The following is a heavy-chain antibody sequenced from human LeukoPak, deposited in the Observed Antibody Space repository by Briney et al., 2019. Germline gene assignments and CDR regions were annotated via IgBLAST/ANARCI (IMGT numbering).Heavy chain of an antibody. CDR2: ISAYNGNT. CDR1: GYTFTSYG. Sequence: ASVKVSCKASGYTFTSYGISRVRQAPGQGLEWMGWISAYNGNTNYAQKLQGRVTMTTDTSTSTAYMELRSLRSDDTAVYYCARDTRLRFLEWFKDYFDYWGQGTLVTVSS. J-gene: IGHJ4*02. CDR3: ARDTRLRFLEWFKDYFDY. V-gene: IGHV1-18*01. D-gene: IGHD3-3*01.